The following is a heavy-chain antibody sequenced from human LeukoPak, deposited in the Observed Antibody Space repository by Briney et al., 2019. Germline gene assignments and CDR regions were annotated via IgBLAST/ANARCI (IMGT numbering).Heavy chain of an antibody. V-gene: IGHV3-30*18. Sequence: PGGSLRLSCAASGFTFSSYGMHWVRQAPGKGLEWVAVISYDGSNKYYADSVKGRFTISRDNSKNTLHLQMNSLRPEDTALYYCAKDERVYGTNAGTLLDYWGQGTLVSVSS. J-gene: IGHJ4*02. CDR2: ISYDGSNK. D-gene: IGHD4/OR15-4a*01. CDR1: GFTFSSYG. CDR3: AKDERVYGTNAGTLLDY.